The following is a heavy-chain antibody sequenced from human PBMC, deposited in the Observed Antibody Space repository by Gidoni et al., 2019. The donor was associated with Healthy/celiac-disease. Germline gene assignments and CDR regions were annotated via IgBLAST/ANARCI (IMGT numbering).Heavy chain of an antibody. CDR3: ARAHGDYGDYSGSLFDY. D-gene: IGHD4-17*01. Sequence: QVQLQESGPGLVKPSGTLSLTCAVPGGAISSSNWWSWVRQPPGKGLEWIGEIYHSGSTNYNPSLKSRVTISVDKSKNQFSLKLSSVTAADTAVYYCARAHGDYGDYSGSLFDYWGQGTLVTVSS. J-gene: IGHJ4*02. CDR1: GGAISSSNW. CDR2: IYHSGST. V-gene: IGHV4-4*02.